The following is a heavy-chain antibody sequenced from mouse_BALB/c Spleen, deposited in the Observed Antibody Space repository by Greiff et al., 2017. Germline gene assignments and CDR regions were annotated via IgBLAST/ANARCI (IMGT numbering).Heavy chain of an antibody. CDR1: GFTFSSYA. Sequence: EVKLVESGGGLVKPGGSLKLSCAASGFTFSSYAMSWVRQTPEKRLEWVASISSGGSTYYPDSVKGRFTISRDNARNILYLQMSSLRSEDTAMYYCARGKADDGYYWYFDVWGAGTTVTVSS. V-gene: IGHV5-6-5*01. J-gene: IGHJ1*01. CDR2: ISSGGST. D-gene: IGHD2-3*01. CDR3: ARGKADDGYYWYFDV.